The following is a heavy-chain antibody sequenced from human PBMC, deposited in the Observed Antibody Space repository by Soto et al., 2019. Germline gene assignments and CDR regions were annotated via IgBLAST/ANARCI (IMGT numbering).Heavy chain of an antibody. CDR1: GDSVRANGYS. Sequence: ETLCLTCTVSGDSVRANGYSWGWIRQSPGKGLEWIGTIYSSENTYYNPSLLSRVTISVDTSKNEFSLRLSSVTAADTAVYYCARLNGYCISTNCHGYYGMDVWGQGTTVTV. J-gene: IGHJ6*02. V-gene: IGHV4-39*01. D-gene: IGHD2-2*03. CDR2: IYSSENT. CDR3: ARLNGYCISTNCHGYYGMDV.